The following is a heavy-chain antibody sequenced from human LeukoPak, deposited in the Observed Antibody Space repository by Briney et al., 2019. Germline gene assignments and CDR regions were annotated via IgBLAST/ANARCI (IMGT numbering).Heavy chain of an antibody. D-gene: IGHD2-15*01. CDR2: IKQDGSEK. CDR1: GFTFSSYW. CDR3: ARVGYCSGGSCYGVGWFDP. Sequence: PGGSPRLSCAASGFTFSSYWMSWVRQAPEKGLEWVANIKQDGSEKYYVDSVKGRSTISRDNAKNSLYLQMNSLRAEDTAVYYCARVGYCSGGSCYGVGWFDPWGQGTLVTVSS. J-gene: IGHJ5*02. V-gene: IGHV3-7*01.